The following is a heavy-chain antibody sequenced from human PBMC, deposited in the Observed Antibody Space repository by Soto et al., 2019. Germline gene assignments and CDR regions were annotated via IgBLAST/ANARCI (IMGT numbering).Heavy chain of an antibody. CDR3: ASSIPYYYDSSGYSEYGMDV. V-gene: IGHV4-31*03. Sequence: QVQLQESGPGLVKPSQTLSLTCTVSGGSISSGGYYWSWIRQHPGKGLEWIGYIYYSGSTYYNPSLKSRVTISGDTSKNQFSLKLSSVTAADTAVYYCASSIPYYYDSSGYSEYGMDVWGQWTTVTVSS. CDR2: IYYSGST. J-gene: IGHJ6*02. D-gene: IGHD3-22*01. CDR1: GGSISSGGYY.